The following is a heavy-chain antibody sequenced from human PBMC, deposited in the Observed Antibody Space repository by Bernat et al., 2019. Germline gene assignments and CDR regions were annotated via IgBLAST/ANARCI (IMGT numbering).Heavy chain of an antibody. D-gene: IGHD2-15*01. CDR1: GFIYTDAW. V-gene: IGHV3-15*01. CDR2: IKSKTTGGTT. Sequence: EVHLVESGGDLVRPGGSLRLSCAASGFIYTDAWMTWVRQAPGKGLEWVGRIKSKTTGGTTAYAAPVKGRFTISRDDSKNTLYLQLNSLKTEDTAVYYCTTETVDFDEDSGGFDYWGQGTLVTVSS. J-gene: IGHJ4*02. CDR3: TTETVDFDEDSGGFDY.